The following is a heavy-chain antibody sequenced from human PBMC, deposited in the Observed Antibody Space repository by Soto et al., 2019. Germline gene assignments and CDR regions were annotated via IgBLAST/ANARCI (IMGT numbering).Heavy chain of an antibody. CDR1: GFTFSNAW. J-gene: IGHJ6*02. Sequence: GGSLRLSCAASGFTFSNAWMNWVRQAPGKGLEWVGRIKSKTDGGTTDYAAPVKGRFTILRDDSKNTLYLQMNSLKTEDTAVYYCTTVGCGGDCYFYYYYYGMDVWGQGTTVTVSS. CDR3: TTVGCGGDCYFYYYYYGMDV. V-gene: IGHV3-15*07. D-gene: IGHD2-21*02. CDR2: IKSKTDGGTT.